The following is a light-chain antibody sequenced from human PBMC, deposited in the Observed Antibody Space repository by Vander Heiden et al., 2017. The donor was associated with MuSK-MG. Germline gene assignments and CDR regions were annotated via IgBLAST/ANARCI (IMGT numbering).Light chain of an antibody. CDR3: SSYTSSSTLVV. CDR2: DVS. V-gene: IGLV2-14*01. J-gene: IGLJ2*01. Sequence: QSALTQPASVSRSPGHSFTLSCTGTTSDVGGYNYVSCYQQHPAKAPNLMIYDVSNRPSGVSNRFSGSTSGNTASLTISGLQAEDEADYYCSSYTSSSTLVVFGGGTKLTVL. CDR1: TSDVGGYNY.